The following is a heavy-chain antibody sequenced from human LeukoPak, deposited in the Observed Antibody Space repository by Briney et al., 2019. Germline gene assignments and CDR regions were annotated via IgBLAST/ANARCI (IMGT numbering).Heavy chain of an antibody. J-gene: IGHJ4*02. D-gene: IGHD3-9*01. Sequence: PGGSLRLSCAASGFTFDDYAMHWVRQAPGKGLEWVSGISWNSGSIGYADSVEVRFTISRDNAKNSLYLQMNSLRAEDTALYYCAKDQYYDILTGYSLHSWGQGTLVTVSS. CDR3: AKDQYYDILTGYSLHS. CDR2: ISWNSGSI. V-gene: IGHV3-9*01. CDR1: GFTFDDYA.